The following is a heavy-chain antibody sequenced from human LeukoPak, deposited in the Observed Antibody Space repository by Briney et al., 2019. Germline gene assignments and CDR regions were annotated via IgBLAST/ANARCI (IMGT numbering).Heavy chain of an antibody. V-gene: IGHV4-59*01. Sequence: PSETLSLTCTVSGGSISSYYWSWIRQPPGKGLEWIGYIYYSGSTNYNPSLKSRVTISVDTSKNQFSLKLSFVTAADTAVYYCARDGSSGWPYYYYYYMDVWGKGTTVTVSS. CDR3: ARDGSSGWPYYYYYYMDV. CDR1: GGSISSYY. J-gene: IGHJ6*03. CDR2: IYYSGST. D-gene: IGHD6-19*01.